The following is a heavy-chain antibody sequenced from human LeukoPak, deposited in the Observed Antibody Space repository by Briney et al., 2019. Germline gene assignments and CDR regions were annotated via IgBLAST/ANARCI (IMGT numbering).Heavy chain of an antibody. D-gene: IGHD2-2*01. J-gene: IGHJ4*02. CDR3: AREGQYCSSSACQFDY. CDR2: ICGRETRI. CDR1: GFTFSSHD. Sequence: GGSLRLSCVGSGFTFSSHDMIWVRQAPGKGLEWVSDICGRETRINYADSVKGRFTISRDNSKNTVYLQMSSLRVEDTAIYYCAREGQYCSSSACQFDYWGQGTLVTVSS. V-gene: IGHV3-23*01.